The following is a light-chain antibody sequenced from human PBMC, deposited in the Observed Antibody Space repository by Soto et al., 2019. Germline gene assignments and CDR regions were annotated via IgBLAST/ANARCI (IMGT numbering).Light chain of an antibody. Sequence: QSALTQPASVSGSPGQSITISCTGASSDVGAFNYVSWYQKHPGKAPKLLIYEVSNRPSGLSNRFSGSKSGNTASLTISGLQAEDEADYYCSSYTSSTTRVFGGGTKLTVL. J-gene: IGLJ2*01. CDR3: SSYTSSTTRV. V-gene: IGLV2-14*01. CDR1: SSDVGAFNY. CDR2: EVS.